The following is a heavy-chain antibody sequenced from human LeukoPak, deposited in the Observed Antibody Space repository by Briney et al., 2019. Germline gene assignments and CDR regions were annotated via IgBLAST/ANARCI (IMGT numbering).Heavy chain of an antibody. CDR3: ARVLYGSGTYYFDY. V-gene: IGHV4-59*01. CDR1: GTSISSYY. D-gene: IGHD3-10*01. J-gene: IGHJ4*02. Sequence: SETLSLTCTVSGTSISSYYWNWIRQPPGKGLEWIGYIDNTGSTNYNPSLKSRVTISVDTSKNQFSLNLRSVTAADTAVYYCARVLYGSGTYYFDYWGQGTLVTVSS. CDR2: IDNTGST.